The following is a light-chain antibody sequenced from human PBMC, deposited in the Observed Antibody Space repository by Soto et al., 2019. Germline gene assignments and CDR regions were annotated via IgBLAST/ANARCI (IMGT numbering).Light chain of an antibody. Sequence: EIVMTQSPATLSVSPGERATLSCRASQSVSSKLAWYQQKPGQAPRLLIYGASTRATGIPARFSGSGSGTEFTLTISSLPSEDFAVDYCQQYNNWLSTFGGGTKVEIK. J-gene: IGKJ4*01. CDR1: QSVSSK. CDR2: GAS. CDR3: QQYNNWLST. V-gene: IGKV3-15*01.